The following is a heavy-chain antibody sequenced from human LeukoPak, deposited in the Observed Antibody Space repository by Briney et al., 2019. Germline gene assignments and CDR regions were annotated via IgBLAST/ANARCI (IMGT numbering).Heavy chain of an antibody. J-gene: IGHJ4*02. D-gene: IGHD5-18*01. CDR3: ARASRGYSYGPPLD. Sequence: PSETLSLTCAVFGGSFSGYSWSWIRQPPGKGLEWIGYIYYSGSTYYNPSLKSRVTISVDTSKNQFSLKLSSVTAADTAVYYCARASRGYSYGPPLDWGQGTLVTVSS. CDR1: GGSFSGYS. V-gene: IGHV4-30-4*07. CDR2: IYYSGST.